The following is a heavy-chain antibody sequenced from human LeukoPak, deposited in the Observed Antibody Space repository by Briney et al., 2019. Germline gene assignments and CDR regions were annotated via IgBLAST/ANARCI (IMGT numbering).Heavy chain of an antibody. CDR3: VAGVVGPPERIS. Sequence: SETLSLTCTVSGDSIDSNSYYWSWIRLSAGKGLEWLGRIYTRGSARYHPSLGSRVTMSVDTSKNQFSLELTSVTAADTGVYYCVAGVVGPPERISWGQGSLVTVSS. D-gene: IGHD1-26*01. V-gene: IGHV4-61*02. J-gene: IGHJ4*02. CDR1: GDSIDSNSYY. CDR2: IYTRGSA.